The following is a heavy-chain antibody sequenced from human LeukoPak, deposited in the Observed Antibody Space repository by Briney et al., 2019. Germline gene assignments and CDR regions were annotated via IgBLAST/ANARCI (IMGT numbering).Heavy chain of an antibody. CDR2: ISGSGGST. D-gene: IGHD3-10*01. V-gene: IGHV3-23*01. CDR1: GFTFSSYA. J-gene: IGHJ5*02. CDR3: AKEGDGSGSYYNPNWFDP. Sequence: GGSLRLSCAASGFTFSSYAMRWVRQAPGKGLEWVSAISGSGGSTYYADSVKGRFTISRDNSKNTLYLQMNSLRAEDTAVYYCAKEGDGSGSYYNPNWFDPWGQGTLVTVSS.